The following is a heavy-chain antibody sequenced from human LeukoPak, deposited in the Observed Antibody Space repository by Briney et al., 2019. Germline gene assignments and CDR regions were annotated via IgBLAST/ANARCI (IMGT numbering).Heavy chain of an antibody. CDR3: AKLVGVTMTNDY. D-gene: IGHD3-3*01. Sequence: PGGSLRLSCAAPGFTFNNNVMTWVRQAPGEGLEWVSSISSSGSVIYDADSVKGRFSISTDNSKNTRYLQMNSLRGEDTAVYHWAKLVGVTMTNDYWGQGTLVTVSS. J-gene: IGHJ4*02. V-gene: IGHV3-23*01. CDR2: ISSSGSVI. CDR1: GFTFNNNV.